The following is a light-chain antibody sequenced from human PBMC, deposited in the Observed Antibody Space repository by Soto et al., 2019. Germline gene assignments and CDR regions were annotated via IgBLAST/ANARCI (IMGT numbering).Light chain of an antibody. V-gene: IGKV3-20*01. CDR3: QQYNSYS. J-gene: IGKJ2*01. CDR2: RAS. CDR1: QSVSSDY. Sequence: EIVLTQSPGTLSLSPGERATLSCRASQSVSSDYLAWYQQKPGQTPKVLIYRASSRATGIPDRFSGSGSGTDFTLTISRLEPEDFATYYCQQYNSYSLGQGTKLEIK.